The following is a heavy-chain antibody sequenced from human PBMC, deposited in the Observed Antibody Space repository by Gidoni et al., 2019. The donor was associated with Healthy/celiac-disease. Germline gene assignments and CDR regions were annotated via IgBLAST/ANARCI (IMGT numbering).Heavy chain of an antibody. CDR1: GYTFTSYD. V-gene: IGHV1-8*01. Sequence: QVQLVQSGAEVKKPGASVKVSCKASGYTFTSYDINWVRQATGQGLEWMGWMNPNSGNTGYAQKFQGRVTMTRNTSISTAYMELSSLRSEDTAVYYCARDVVAVAGRRKMSYYYGMDVWGQGTTVTVSS. J-gene: IGHJ6*02. D-gene: IGHD6-19*01. CDR3: ARDVVAVAGRRKMSYYYGMDV. CDR2: MNPNSGNT.